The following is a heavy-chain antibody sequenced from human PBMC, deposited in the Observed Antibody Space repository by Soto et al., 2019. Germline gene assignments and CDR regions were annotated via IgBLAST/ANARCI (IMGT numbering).Heavy chain of an antibody. Sequence: GESLKISCKGSGYSFTSYWISWVRQMPGKGLEWMGRIDPSDSYTNYSPSFQGHVTISADKSISTAYLQWSSLKASDTAMYYCASSSITIFGVASNYGMDVWGQGTTVTVS. CDR1: GYSFTSYW. V-gene: IGHV5-10-1*01. CDR2: IDPSDSYT. J-gene: IGHJ6*02. D-gene: IGHD3-3*01. CDR3: ASSSITIFGVASNYGMDV.